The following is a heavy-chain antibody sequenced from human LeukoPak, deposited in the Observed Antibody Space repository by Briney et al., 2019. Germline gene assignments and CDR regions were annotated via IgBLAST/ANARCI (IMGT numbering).Heavy chain of an antibody. Sequence: SETLSLTCAVYGGSFSGYYWSWIRQPPGKGLEWIGEINHSGSTNYNPSLKSRVTISVDTSRNQFSLKLSSVTAADTAVYYCARGVMSDYWGQGTLVTVSS. J-gene: IGHJ4*02. D-gene: IGHD3-16*01. CDR3: ARGVMSDY. CDR2: INHSGST. V-gene: IGHV4-34*01. CDR1: GGSFSGYY.